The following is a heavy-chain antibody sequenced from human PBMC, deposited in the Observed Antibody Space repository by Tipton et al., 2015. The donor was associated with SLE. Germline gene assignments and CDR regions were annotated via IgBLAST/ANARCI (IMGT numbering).Heavy chain of an antibody. Sequence: SLRLSCAASEFTLSTYSMNWVRQAPGKGLEWVSSISTTGSYMYYADSVQGRFTISRDNARNSLYLQMNSLRAEDTAVYYCVRDNDWALDYWGQGTLVTVSS. CDR2: ISTTGSYM. D-gene: IGHD3-9*01. CDR3: VRDNDWALDY. V-gene: IGHV3-21*01. CDR1: EFTLSTYS. J-gene: IGHJ4*02.